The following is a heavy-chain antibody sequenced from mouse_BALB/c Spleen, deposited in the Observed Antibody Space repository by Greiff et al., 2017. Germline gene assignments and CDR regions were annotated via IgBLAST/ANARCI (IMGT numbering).Heavy chain of an antibody. J-gene: IGHJ4*01. CDR1: GFNIKDTY. Sequence: EVQLQQSGAELVKPGASVKLSCTASGFNIKDTYMHWVKQRPEQGLEWIGRIDPANGNTKYDPKFQGKATITADTSSNTAYLQLSSLTSEDTAVYYCALLLRGAMDYWGQGTSVTVSS. D-gene: IGHD1-1*01. V-gene: IGHV14-3*02. CDR3: ALLLRGAMDY. CDR2: IDPANGNT.